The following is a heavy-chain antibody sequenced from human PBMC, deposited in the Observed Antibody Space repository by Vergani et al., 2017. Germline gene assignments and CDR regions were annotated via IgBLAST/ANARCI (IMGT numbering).Heavy chain of an antibody. D-gene: IGHD1-1*01. CDR3: AKDRYNCPRPYYFDY. CDR1: GFTFSSYA. V-gene: IGHV3-23*04. Sequence: EVQLVESGGGLVKPGGSLRLSCAASGFTFSSYAMSWVRQAPGKGLEWVSAISGSGGSTYYADSVKGRFTISSDNAKNTLYLQMNSLRADDTAVYYCAKDRYNCPRPYYFDYWGQGTLVTVSS. J-gene: IGHJ4*02. CDR2: ISGSGGST.